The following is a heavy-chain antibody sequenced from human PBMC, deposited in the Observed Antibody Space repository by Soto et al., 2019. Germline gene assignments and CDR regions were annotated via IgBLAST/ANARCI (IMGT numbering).Heavy chain of an antibody. CDR3: AKGPTLSGYRTYYLDY. Sequence: ASVKVSCKASGYTFTSYAMNWVRQAPGKGLEWVSTISGSGGSTYYADSVKGRFIISRDNSKNTLYLLMNSLRAEDTAIYYCAKGPTLSGYRTYYLDYWGQGTLVTVSS. D-gene: IGHD3-22*01. V-gene: IGHV3-23*01. J-gene: IGHJ4*02. CDR1: GYTFTSYA. CDR2: ISGSGGST.